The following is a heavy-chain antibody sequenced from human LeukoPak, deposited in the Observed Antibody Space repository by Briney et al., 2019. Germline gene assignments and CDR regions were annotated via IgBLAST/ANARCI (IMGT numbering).Heavy chain of an antibody. V-gene: IGHV4-61*02. Sequence: SETLSLTCTVSGGSISSSSYYWGWIRQPAGKGLEWIGRIYTSGSTNYNPSLKSRVTISVDTSKNQFSLKLSSVTAADTAVYYCASFLDAFDIWGQGTMVTVSS. CDR2: IYTSGST. D-gene: IGHD2/OR15-2a*01. CDR3: ASFLDAFDI. J-gene: IGHJ3*02. CDR1: GGSISSSSYY.